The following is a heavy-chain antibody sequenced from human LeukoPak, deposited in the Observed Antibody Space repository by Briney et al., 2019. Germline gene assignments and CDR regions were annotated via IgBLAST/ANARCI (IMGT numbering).Heavy chain of an antibody. Sequence: ASVKVSCKASGYSFNDYAMQWVRQAPGQRLGWMGWINCGNGKTKYSEKFQGRVTITRDQSATTAYMDLNSLRSEDTAVYYCARSIWYNRQYYFDSWGQGTLVTVSS. D-gene: IGHD6-13*01. V-gene: IGHV1-3*01. CDR3: ARSIWYNRQYYFDS. CDR2: INCGNGKT. J-gene: IGHJ4*02. CDR1: GYSFNDYA.